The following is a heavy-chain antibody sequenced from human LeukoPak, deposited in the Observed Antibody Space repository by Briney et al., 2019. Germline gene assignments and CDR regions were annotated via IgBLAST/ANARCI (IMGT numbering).Heavy chain of an antibody. D-gene: IGHD3-3*01. CDR1: GFTFSSYA. CDR3: AKEGGRFLEWLLGDY. V-gene: IGHV3-23*01. Sequence: QTGGSLRLSCAASGFTFSSYAMSWVRQAPGKGLEWVSAISGSGSTTYYADSVKGRFTISRDNSKSTLYLQMNSLRAEDTAVYYCAKEGGRFLEWLLGDYWGQGTLVTVSS. J-gene: IGHJ4*02. CDR2: ISGSGSTT.